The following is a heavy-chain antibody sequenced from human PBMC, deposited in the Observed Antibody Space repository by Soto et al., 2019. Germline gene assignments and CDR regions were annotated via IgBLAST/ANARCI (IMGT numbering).Heavy chain of an antibody. V-gene: IGHV3-21*01. J-gene: IGHJ4*02. D-gene: IGHD2-15*01. Sequence: EVQLVESGGGLVKPGGSLRLSCAASGFTFSSYSMNWVRQAPGKGPEWVSSISTSSSNIYYADSLKGRFTISRDNAKNSLYLQVNTLRAEDTAVYYCARGWWQSGPGDYWGQGTLVTVSS. CDR2: ISTSSSNI. CDR3: ARGWWQSGPGDY. CDR1: GFTFSSYS.